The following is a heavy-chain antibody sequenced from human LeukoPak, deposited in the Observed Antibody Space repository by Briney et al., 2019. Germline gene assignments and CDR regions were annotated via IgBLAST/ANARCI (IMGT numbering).Heavy chain of an antibody. J-gene: IGHJ4*02. CDR3: AKADLYYYDSSGLDY. Sequence: PGGSLRLSGAASGFTFSSYAMSWVRQAPGKGLEWVSAISGSGGSTYYADSVKGRFTISRDNSKNTLYLQMNSLRAEDTAVYYCAKADLYYYDSSGLDYWGQGTLVTVSS. V-gene: IGHV3-23*01. D-gene: IGHD3-22*01. CDR1: GFTFSSYA. CDR2: ISGSGGST.